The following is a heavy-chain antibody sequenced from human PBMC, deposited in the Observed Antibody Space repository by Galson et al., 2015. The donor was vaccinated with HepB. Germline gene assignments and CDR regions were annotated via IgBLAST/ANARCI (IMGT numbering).Heavy chain of an antibody. CDR1: GYSFTSYW. CDR2: IDPSDSYT. CDR3: ARHNFGESILRLGELSANDY. D-gene: IGHD3-16*02. V-gene: IGHV5-10-1*01. J-gene: IGHJ4*02. Sequence: QSGAEVKKPGESLRISCKGSGYSFTSYWISWVRQMPGKGLEWMGRIDPSDSYTNYSPSFQGHVTISADKSISTAYLQWSSLKASDTAMYYCARHNFGESILRLGELSANDYWGQGTLVTVSS.